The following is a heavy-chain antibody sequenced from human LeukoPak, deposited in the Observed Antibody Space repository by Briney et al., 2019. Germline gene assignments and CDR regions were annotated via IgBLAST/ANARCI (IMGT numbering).Heavy chain of an antibody. D-gene: IGHD1-26*01. CDR2: INPNSGGT. CDR1: GYTFTANY. CDR3: AREVLGARAFEY. J-gene: IGHJ4*02. Sequence: GASVKVSCKASGYTFTANYMHWVRQAPGQGLEWMGWINPNSGGTNYAQKFQGRVTMTRDTSISTAYMELSRLTSDDTAVYYCAREVLGARAFEYWGQGTLVTVSS. V-gene: IGHV1-2*02.